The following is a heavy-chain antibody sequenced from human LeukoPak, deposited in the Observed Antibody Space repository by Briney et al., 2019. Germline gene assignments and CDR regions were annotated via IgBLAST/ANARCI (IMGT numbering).Heavy chain of an antibody. CDR1: GYTFTGYY. CDR3: ARVSDGYDPYFDY. CDR2: INPNSGGT. D-gene: IGHD5-24*01. V-gene: IGHV1-2*04. J-gene: IGHJ4*02. Sequence: GASVKVSCKASGYTFTGYYMHWVRQAPGQRLEWMGWINPNSGGTNYAQKFQGWVTMTRDTSISTAYMELSRLRSDDTAVYYCARVSDGYDPYFDYWGQGTLVTVSS.